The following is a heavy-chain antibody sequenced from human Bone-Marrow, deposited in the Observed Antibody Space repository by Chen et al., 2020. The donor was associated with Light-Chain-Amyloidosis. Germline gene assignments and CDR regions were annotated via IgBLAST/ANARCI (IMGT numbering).Heavy chain of an antibody. J-gene: IGHJ4*02. Sequence: QVQLVESGGGVVQPGRSMRLSCVASGFTFSSYGIFWVRQAPGKGLEWWALISYDANRDFYADSVKGRFTVSRDNSKNTLYLQMNSLRIEDTAVYYCAKARLYSGSYWGIVDYWGQGTLVTVSS. CDR2: ISYDANRD. V-gene: IGHV3-30*18. CDR3: AKARLYSGSYWGIVDY. D-gene: IGHD1-26*01. CDR1: GFTFSSYG.